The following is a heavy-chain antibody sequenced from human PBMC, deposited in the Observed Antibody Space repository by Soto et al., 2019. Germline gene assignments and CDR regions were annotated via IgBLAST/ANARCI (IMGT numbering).Heavy chain of an antibody. Sequence: ETLSLTCAVYGGSFSGYYWSWIRQPPGKGLEWIGEINHSGSTNYNPSLKSRVTISVDTSKNQFSLKLSSVTAADTAVYYCARNLKDFDYWGQGTLVTVSS. CDR2: INHSGST. CDR3: ARNLKDFDY. V-gene: IGHV4-34*01. J-gene: IGHJ4*02. CDR1: GGSFSGYY.